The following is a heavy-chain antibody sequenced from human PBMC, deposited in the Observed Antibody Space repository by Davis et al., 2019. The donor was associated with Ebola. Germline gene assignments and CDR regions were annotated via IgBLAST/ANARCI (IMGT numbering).Heavy chain of an antibody. CDR3: ARACRVPAGCWFDP. J-gene: IGHJ5*02. CDR2: MNPNSGNT. Sequence: ASVKVSCKASGYTFTSYGINWVRQATGQGLEWMGWMNPNSGNTGYAQKFQGRVTMTRNTSISTAYMELSSLRSEDTAVYYCARACRVPAGCWFDPWGQGTLVTVSS. CDR1: GYTFTSYG. V-gene: IGHV1-8*02. D-gene: IGHD2-2*01.